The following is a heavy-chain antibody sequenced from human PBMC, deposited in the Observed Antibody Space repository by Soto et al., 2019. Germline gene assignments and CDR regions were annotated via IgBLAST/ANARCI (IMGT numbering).Heavy chain of an antibody. D-gene: IGHD3-16*01. Sequence: EVQLVQSGAEVKKPGESLRISCKGSGYSFTSYWISWVRQMPGKGLEWMGRIDPSDSYTNYSPSFQGHVTISADKSISTAYLQWSSLKASATAMYYCASRGMASRGDYDGMDVWGQGTTVTVSS. CDR3: ASRGMASRGDYDGMDV. J-gene: IGHJ6*02. V-gene: IGHV5-10-1*01. CDR1: GYSFTSYW. CDR2: IDPSDSYT.